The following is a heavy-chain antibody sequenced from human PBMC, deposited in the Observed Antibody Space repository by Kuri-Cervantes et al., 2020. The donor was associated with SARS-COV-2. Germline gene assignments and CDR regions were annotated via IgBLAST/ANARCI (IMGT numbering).Heavy chain of an antibody. J-gene: IGHJ4*02. Sequence: GGSLRLSCAASGFTFSSYAMSWVRQAPGKGLEWVSAISGSGGSTYYADSVKGRFTISRDNAKNMLLLQMNSLRAEDTAVYYCVRDGDHWNFDYWGQGTLVTVSS. V-gene: IGHV3-23*01. D-gene: IGHD1-1*01. CDR2: ISGSGGST. CDR3: VRDGDHWNFDY. CDR1: GFTFSSYA.